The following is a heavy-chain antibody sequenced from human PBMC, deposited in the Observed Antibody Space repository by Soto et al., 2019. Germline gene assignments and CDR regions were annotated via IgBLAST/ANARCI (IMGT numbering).Heavy chain of an antibody. D-gene: IGHD3-22*01. J-gene: IGHJ4*02. V-gene: IGHV1-2*02. CDR1: GYTFTGYY. CDR3: ARVYYYDSSGGFDY. Sequence: QVQLVQSGAEVKKPGASVKVSCKASGYTFTGYYMHWVRQAPGQGLEWMGWINPNSGGTNYAQKFQGRVTITADESTSTAYMELSSLRSEDTAVYYCARVYYYDSSGGFDYWGQGTLVTVSS. CDR2: INPNSGGT.